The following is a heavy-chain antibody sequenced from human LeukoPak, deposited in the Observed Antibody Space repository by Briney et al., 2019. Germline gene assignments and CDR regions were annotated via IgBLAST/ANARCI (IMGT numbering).Heavy chain of an antibody. CDR2: ISSSSSYI. V-gene: IGHV3-21*01. J-gene: IGHJ4*02. CDR1: GFTFSSYS. Sequence: GSLRLSCAASGFTFSSYSMNWVRQAPGKGLEWVSSISSSSSYIYYADSVKGRFTISRDNAKNSLYLQMNSLRAEDTAVYYCARERPMVRGVQDYWGQGTLVTVSS. D-gene: IGHD3-10*01. CDR3: ARERPMVRGVQDY.